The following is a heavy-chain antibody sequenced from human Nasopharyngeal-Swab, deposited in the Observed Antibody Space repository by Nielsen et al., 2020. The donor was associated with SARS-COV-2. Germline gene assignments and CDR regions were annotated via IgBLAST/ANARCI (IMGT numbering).Heavy chain of an antibody. J-gene: IGHJ4*02. CDR2: ISYDGSNK. CDR1: GFTFSSYA. D-gene: IGHD5-24*01. CDR3: ARDSRGGYNVPFDY. V-gene: IGHV3-30-3*01. Sequence: GESLKTSCAASGFTFSSYAMHWVRQAPGKGLEWVAVISYDGSNKYYADSVKGRFTISRDNSKNTLYLQMNSLRAEDTAVYYCARDSRGGYNVPFDYWGKGTLVTVSS.